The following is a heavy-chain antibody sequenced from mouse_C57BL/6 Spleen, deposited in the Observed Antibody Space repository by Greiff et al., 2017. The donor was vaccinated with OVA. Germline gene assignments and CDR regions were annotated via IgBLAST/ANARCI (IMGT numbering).Heavy chain of an antibody. CDR2: INPNNGGT. CDR3: ARGGY. CDR1: GYTFTDYY. J-gene: IGHJ2*01. V-gene: IGHV1-26*01. Sequence: EVQLQQSGPELVKPGASVKISCKASGYTFTDYYMTWVKQSHGKSLEWIGDINPNNGGTSYNQKFKGKATLTVDKSSSTAYMELRSLTSEDSAVYYCARGGYWGQGTTLTVSS.